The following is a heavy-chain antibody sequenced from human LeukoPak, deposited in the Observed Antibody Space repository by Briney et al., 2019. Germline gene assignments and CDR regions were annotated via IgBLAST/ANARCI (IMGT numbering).Heavy chain of an antibody. J-gene: IGHJ2*01. CDR2: SYYSGST. Sequence: PSETLSLTCTVSSGSISSSSYYWGCIRQPPGEGLEWIGSSYYSGSTYYNPSLKSRVTISVDTSKNQFSLKLSSVTAADTAVYFCARLVTINTVTTARYWYFDLWGRGTLVTVSS. CDR3: ARLVTINTVTTARYWYFDL. V-gene: IGHV4-39*01. CDR1: SGSISSSSYY. D-gene: IGHD4-17*01.